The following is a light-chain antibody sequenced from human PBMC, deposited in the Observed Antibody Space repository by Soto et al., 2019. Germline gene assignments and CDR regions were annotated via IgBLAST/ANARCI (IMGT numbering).Light chain of an antibody. V-gene: IGKV1-39*01. CDR1: HTIMTY. CDR3: QHYNSYGT. Sequence: DIQMTQSPSSLSASVGDEVTITCRASHTIMTYLNWYQLKPGKPPRLLIYAASSLQSGVPSRFSGSGSGTELTLTISSLQPDDFATYYCQHYNSYGTVGQGTKVDIK. J-gene: IGKJ1*01. CDR2: AAS.